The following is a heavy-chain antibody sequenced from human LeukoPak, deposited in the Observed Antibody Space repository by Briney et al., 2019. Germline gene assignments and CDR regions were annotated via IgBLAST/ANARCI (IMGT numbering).Heavy chain of an antibody. Sequence: SVKVSCKASGYTFTGYYMHWVRQAPGQGLEWMGWINPNSGGTNYAQKFQGRVTMTRDTSISTAYMELSRLRSDDTAVYYCARVLDWNHAFDIWGQGTMVTVSS. J-gene: IGHJ3*02. CDR1: GYTFTGYY. CDR2: INPNSGGT. CDR3: ARVLDWNHAFDI. D-gene: IGHD1-1*01. V-gene: IGHV1-2*02.